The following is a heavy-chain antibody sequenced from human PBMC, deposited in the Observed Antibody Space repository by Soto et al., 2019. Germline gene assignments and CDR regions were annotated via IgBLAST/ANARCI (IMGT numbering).Heavy chain of an antibody. D-gene: IGHD6-13*01. V-gene: IGHV4-34*01. CDR3: ARGHNGIAAAGTSYPFDY. Sequence: PSETLSLTCAVYGGSFSGYYWSWIRQPPGKGLEWIGEINHSGSTNYNPSLKSRVTISVDTSKNQFSLKLSSVTAADTAVYYCARGHNGIAAAGTSYPFDYWGQGTLVTVSS. CDR1: GGSFSGYY. J-gene: IGHJ4*02. CDR2: INHSGST.